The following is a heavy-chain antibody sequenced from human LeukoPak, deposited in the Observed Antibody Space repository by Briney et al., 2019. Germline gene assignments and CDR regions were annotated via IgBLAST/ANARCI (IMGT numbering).Heavy chain of an antibody. V-gene: IGHV3-9*01. D-gene: IGHD3-16*01. J-gene: IGHJ1*01. Sequence: GGSLRLSCAASGFTFNDYAMHWVRQAPGKGLEWVSGISWNSGSIGYADSVKGRFTISRDNAKNSLYLQMNSLRAEDTALYYCAGGDRVGPAEYFQHWGQGTLVTVSS. CDR2: ISWNSGSI. CDR1: GFTFNDYA. CDR3: AGGDRVGPAEYFQH.